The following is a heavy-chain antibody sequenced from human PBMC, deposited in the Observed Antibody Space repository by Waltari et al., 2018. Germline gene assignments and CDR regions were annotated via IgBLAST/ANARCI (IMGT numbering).Heavy chain of an antibody. V-gene: IGHV1-69*05. CDR2: NIPIFCTA. CDR1: GGTCSSYD. J-gene: IGHJ5*02. Sequence: QVQLVQSGAEVKKAGYWVKVSCKAEGGTCSSYDNSWVRQAAGQGREWLGVNIPIFCTATYAPKVQGRVTITTDVSPTPAYMELGSLGSEDTALYYCARDQGPVVAARLHNWFDPWGQGTLVTVSS. CDR3: ARDQGPVVAARLHNWFDP. D-gene: IGHD2-15*01.